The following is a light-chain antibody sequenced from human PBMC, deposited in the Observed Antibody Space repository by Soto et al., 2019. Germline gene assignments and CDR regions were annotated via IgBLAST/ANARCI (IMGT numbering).Light chain of an antibody. J-gene: IGKJ4*01. Sequence: EIVLTQSPGTLSLSPGERASLSCRASRSVTNSFLAWYQQKPGQAPRLLIYDTSSRATGIPDRFSGSGSGTDFTLTISRLEPEDFAVYYCQQYGSSPPLTFGGGTNVEIK. CDR1: RSVTNSF. CDR3: QQYGSSPPLT. V-gene: IGKV3-20*01. CDR2: DTS.